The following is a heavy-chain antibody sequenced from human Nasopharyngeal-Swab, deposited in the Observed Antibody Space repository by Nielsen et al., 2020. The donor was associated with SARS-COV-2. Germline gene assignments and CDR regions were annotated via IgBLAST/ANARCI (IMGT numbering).Heavy chain of an antibody. D-gene: IGHD3-22*01. V-gene: IGHV3-7*01. CDR2: IKQDGSEK. CDR3: ARELTNYYDSSGYLDY. Sequence: GGSLRLSCAASGFTFSSYWMSWVRQAPGKGLEWVANIKQDGSEKYYVDSVKGRFTISRDNSKNTLYLQMNSLRAEDTAVYYCARELTNYYDSSGYLDYWGQGTLVTVSS. CDR1: GFTFSSYW. J-gene: IGHJ4*02.